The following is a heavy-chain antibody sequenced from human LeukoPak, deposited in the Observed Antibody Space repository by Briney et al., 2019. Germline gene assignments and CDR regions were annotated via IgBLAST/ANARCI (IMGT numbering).Heavy chain of an antibody. J-gene: IGHJ4*02. CDR2: IYYSGTT. CDR1: GGSISSGSYF. V-gene: IGHV4-39*07. D-gene: IGHD3-22*01. CDR3: AREYYDTSGHYDY. Sequence: SETLSLTCNVSGGSISSGSYFWGWIRQPPGKGLEWIGSIYYSGTTYHNPSLKSRVTISVDTSKNQFSLKLSSVTAADTAVYYCAREYYDTSGHYDYWGQGTLVTVSS.